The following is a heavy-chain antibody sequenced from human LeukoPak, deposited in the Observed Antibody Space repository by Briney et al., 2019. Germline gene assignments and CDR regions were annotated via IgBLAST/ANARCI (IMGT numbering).Heavy chain of an antibody. CDR1: GYTFTGYY. V-gene: IGHV1-2*04. CDR3: ARAPRGYSYGTFDY. D-gene: IGHD5-18*01. J-gene: IGHJ4*02. Sequence: ASVKVSCKASGYTFTGYYMHWVQQAPGQGLEWMGWINPNSGGTNYAQKFQGWVTMTRDTSISTAYMELSRLRSDDTAVYYCARAPRGYSYGTFDYWGQGTLVTVSS. CDR2: INPNSGGT.